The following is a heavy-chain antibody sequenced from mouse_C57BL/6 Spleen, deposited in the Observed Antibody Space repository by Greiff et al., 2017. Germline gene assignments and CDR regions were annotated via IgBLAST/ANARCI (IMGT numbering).Heavy chain of an antibody. CDR3: ARSITTVVAMDFDY. CDR1: GYAFSSYW. V-gene: IGHV1-80*01. CDR2: IYPGDGDT. J-gene: IGHJ2*01. D-gene: IGHD1-1*01. Sequence: QVQLKQSGAELVKPGASVKISCKASGYAFSSYWMNWVKQRPGKGLEWIGQIYPGDGDTNYNGKFKGKATLTADKSSSTAYMQLSSLTSEDSAVYFCARSITTVVAMDFDYWGQGTTLTVSS.